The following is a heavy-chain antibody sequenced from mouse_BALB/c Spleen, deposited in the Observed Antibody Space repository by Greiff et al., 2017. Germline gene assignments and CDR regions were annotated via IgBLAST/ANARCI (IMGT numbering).Heavy chain of an antibody. CDR1: GYSITSGYY. CDR2: ISYDGSN. Sequence: DVKLVESGPGLVKPSQSLSLTCSVTGYSITSGYYWNWIRQFPGNKLEWMGYISYDGSNNYNPSLKNRISITRDTSKNQFFLKLNSVTTEDTATYYCARDQDITTYAMDYWGQGTSVTVSS. V-gene: IGHV3-6*02. J-gene: IGHJ4*01. CDR3: ARDQDITTYAMDY. D-gene: IGHD2-4*01.